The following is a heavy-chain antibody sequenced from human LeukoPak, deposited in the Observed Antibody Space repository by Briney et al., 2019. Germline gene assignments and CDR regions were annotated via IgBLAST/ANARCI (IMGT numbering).Heavy chain of an antibody. D-gene: IGHD3-16*01. Sequence: GGSLRLSCAASGFTVSSNYMSWVRQAPGKGLEWVSVIYRGGSTYYADSVKGRFTISRDNSKNTLYLQMNSLRAEDTAVYYCARDSYGKNYFDYWGQGTLVTVSS. J-gene: IGHJ4*02. V-gene: IGHV3-53*01. CDR3: ARDSYGKNYFDY. CDR1: GFTVSSNY. CDR2: IYRGGST.